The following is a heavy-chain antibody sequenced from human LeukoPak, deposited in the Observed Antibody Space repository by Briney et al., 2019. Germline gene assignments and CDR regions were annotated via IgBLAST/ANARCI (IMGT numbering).Heavy chain of an antibody. V-gene: IGHV1-2*02. D-gene: IGHD6-13*01. CDR3: ARQGGAAAGDAFDI. CDR1: GYTFTGYY. J-gene: IGHJ3*02. Sequence: VASVTVSFTASGYTFTGYYMHWVRQAPGQGLEWMGWINPNSGGTNYAQKFQGRVTMTRGTSISTAYMELSRLRSDDTAVYYCARQGGAAAGDAFDIWGHGTMVTVSS. CDR2: INPNSGGT.